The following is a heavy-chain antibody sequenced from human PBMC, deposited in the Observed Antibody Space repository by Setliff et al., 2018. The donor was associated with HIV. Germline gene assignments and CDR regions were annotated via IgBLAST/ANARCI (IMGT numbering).Heavy chain of an antibody. CDR2: ISIGSGGAI. V-gene: IGHV3-48*03. CDR1: GFTFRNYK. D-gene: IGHD3-3*01. Sequence: GGSLRLSCAASGFTFRNYKFNWVRQAPGRGLEWVSSISIGSGGAIDYADSVQGRFTISRDNSKNSLYLQMNSLRVEDTAVYYCARDYLYYNFWSGYKYNYYYGMDVWGQGTTVTVSS. J-gene: IGHJ6*02. CDR3: ARDYLYYNFWSGYKYNYYYGMDV.